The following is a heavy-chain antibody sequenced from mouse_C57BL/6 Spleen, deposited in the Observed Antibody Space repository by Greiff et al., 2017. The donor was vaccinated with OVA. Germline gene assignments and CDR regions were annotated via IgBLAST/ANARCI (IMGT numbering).Heavy chain of an antibody. CDR3: ARSGVPNYYAMDY. Sequence: QVQLQQPGAELVKPGASVKLSCKASGYTFTSYWMHWVKQRPGRGLEWIGRIDPNSGGTKYNEKFKSKATLTVDKPSSTAYMQISSLTSEDSAVYYCARSGVPNYYAMDYWGQGTSVTVSS. CDR2: IDPNSGGT. J-gene: IGHJ4*01. V-gene: IGHV1-72*01. D-gene: IGHD5-1*01. CDR1: GYTFTSYW.